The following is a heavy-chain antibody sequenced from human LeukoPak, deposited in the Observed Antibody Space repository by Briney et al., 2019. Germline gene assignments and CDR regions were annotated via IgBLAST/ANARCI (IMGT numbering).Heavy chain of an antibody. Sequence: GGSLRLSCAASGFTFSSYSMNWVRQAPGKGLEWVSAISGSSSYIYYADSVKGRFTISRDNAKNSRYLQMNSLRAGDTAVYYCATAAAGNPDYFHHWGQGTLVTVSS. CDR3: ATAAAGNPDYFHH. CDR2: ISGSSSYI. CDR1: GFTFSSYS. V-gene: IGHV3-21*01. D-gene: IGHD6-13*01. J-gene: IGHJ1*01.